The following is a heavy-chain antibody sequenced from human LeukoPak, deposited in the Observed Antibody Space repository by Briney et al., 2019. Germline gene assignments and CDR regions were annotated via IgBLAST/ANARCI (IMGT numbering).Heavy chain of an antibody. D-gene: IGHD2-15*01. J-gene: IGHJ5*02. Sequence: ASVKVSCKASGYTFNGYYMHWVRQAPGQGLEWMGWINPNSGGTNYAQKFQGRVTMTRDTSISTAYMELGRLTSDDTAVYYCAREEVADTDTNWFDPWGQGTLVTVSS. CDR1: GYTFNGYY. V-gene: IGHV1-2*02. CDR3: AREEVADTDTNWFDP. CDR2: INPNSGGT.